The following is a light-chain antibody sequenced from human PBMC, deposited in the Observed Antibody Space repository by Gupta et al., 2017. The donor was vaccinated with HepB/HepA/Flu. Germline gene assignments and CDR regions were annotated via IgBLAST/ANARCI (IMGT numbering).Light chain of an antibody. Sequence: QSALPQPASVSGSPGQSITIPCTGTSSDIGTYNLVSWYQQHPGKAPKLILYKVNERPSGVSNRFSGSKSGNTASLTISGLQAEDEADYYCCSFAGSNSVVFGGGTKLTVL. CDR3: CSFAGSNSVV. CDR1: SSDIGTYNL. V-gene: IGLV2-23*02. CDR2: KVN. J-gene: IGLJ2*01.